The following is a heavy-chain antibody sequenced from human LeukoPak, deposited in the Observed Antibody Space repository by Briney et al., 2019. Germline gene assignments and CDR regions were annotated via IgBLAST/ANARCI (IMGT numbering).Heavy chain of an antibody. CDR2: INPNSGGT. CDR1: GGTFSSYA. J-gene: IGHJ6*03. D-gene: IGHD6-6*01. CDR3: ARDKSIAARRGYYYYYYMDV. V-gene: IGHV1-2*02. Sequence: ASVTVSCTASGGTFSSYAISWVRQAPGQGLEWMGWINPNSGGTNYAQKFQGRVTMTRDTSISTAYMELSRLRSDDTAVYYCARDKSIAARRGYYYYYYMDVWGKGTTVTVSS.